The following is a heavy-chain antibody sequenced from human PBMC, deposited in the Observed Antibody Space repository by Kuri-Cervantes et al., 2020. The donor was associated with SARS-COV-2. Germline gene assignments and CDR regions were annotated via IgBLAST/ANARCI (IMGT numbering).Heavy chain of an antibody. V-gene: IGHV1-18*01. CDR3: YCAPKEGFDS. Sequence: ASVKVSCKASGYTFTSYGISWVRQAPGQGLEWMGWISAYNGDTNYAQNVQGRVTMTTDTSTSTAYMELRSLTSEDTAIYYCYCAPKEGFDSWGQGTLVTVSS. J-gene: IGHJ4*02. CDR1: GYTFTSYG. CDR2: ISAYNGDT. D-gene: IGHD2-21*01.